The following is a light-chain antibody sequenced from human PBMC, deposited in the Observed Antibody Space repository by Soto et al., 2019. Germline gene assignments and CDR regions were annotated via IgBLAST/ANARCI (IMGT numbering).Light chain of an antibody. CDR1: QSVGSRY. Sequence: EIVLTQAPGTLSLSPREIATLSCRASQSVGSRYLAWYQQKPGQAPRLLIYGASSRATGIPDRFSGSGSGTDFTLTISRLEPEDFAVYYCQQYGSSPRTFGQGTKVDIK. CDR2: GAS. CDR3: QQYGSSPRT. J-gene: IGKJ1*01. V-gene: IGKV3-20*01.